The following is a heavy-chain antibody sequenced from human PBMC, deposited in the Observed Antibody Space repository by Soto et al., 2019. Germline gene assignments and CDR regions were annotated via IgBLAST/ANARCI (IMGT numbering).Heavy chain of an antibody. CDR3: AKGGVPVVRGTYYYYYMDV. CDR1: GFTFSDYG. CDR2: ISDDGSNK. D-gene: IGHD3-10*01. Sequence: HPGGSLRLSCAASGFTFSDYGMHWVRQAPGKGLEWEAVISDDGSNKYYVDSVKGRFTISRDNSKNTLYLQMNSLRDEDTAVYHCAKGGVPVVRGTYYYYYMDVWGIGTTVTVSS. J-gene: IGHJ6*03. V-gene: IGHV3-30*18.